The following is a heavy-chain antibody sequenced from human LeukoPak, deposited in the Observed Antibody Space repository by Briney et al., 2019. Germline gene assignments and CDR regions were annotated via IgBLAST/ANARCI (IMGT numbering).Heavy chain of an antibody. CDR1: GYTFTGYY. Sequence: ASVKVSCKASGYTFTGYYMHWVRQAPGQGPEWMGWINPNSGGTNYAQKFQGRVTMTRDTSLSTVYMELSRLRSDDTAVYYCAAQATSGWHFSWGQGTLVTVSS. V-gene: IGHV1-2*02. J-gene: IGHJ5*02. D-gene: IGHD6-19*01. CDR2: INPNSGGT. CDR3: AAQATSGWHFS.